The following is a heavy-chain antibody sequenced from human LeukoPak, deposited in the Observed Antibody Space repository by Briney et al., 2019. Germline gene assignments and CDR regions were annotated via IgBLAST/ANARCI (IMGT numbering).Heavy chain of an antibody. Sequence: ASVKVSCKASGGTFSSYAISWVRQAPGQGLEGMGWINPNSGGTNYAQKFQGRVTMTSDTSISTVYMDLSRLRSDDTAVYYCARQAYCGGDCYYYYMDVWGKGTTVTVSS. V-gene: IGHV1-2*02. CDR1: GGTFSSYA. CDR3: ARQAYCGGDCYYYYMDV. J-gene: IGHJ6*03. CDR2: INPNSGGT. D-gene: IGHD2-21*01.